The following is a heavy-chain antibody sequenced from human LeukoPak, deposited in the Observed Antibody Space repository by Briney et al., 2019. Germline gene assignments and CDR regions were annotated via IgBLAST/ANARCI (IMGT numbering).Heavy chain of an antibody. J-gene: IGHJ6*02. V-gene: IGHV3-23*01. Sequence: PGGSLRLSCAASGFTFSSYAMSWVRQAPGKGLEWVSAISGSGGSTYYADSVRGRFTISRDNSKNTLYLQMNSLRAEDTAVYYCAKDYGDSPRGMDVWGQGTTVTVSS. CDR2: ISGSGGST. CDR1: GFTFSSYA. D-gene: IGHD4-17*01. CDR3: AKDYGDSPRGMDV.